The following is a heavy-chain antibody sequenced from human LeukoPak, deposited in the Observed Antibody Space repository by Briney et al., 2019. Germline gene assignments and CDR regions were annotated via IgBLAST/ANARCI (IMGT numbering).Heavy chain of an antibody. CDR3: ATLYYDSSGYDDAFDI. J-gene: IGHJ3*02. V-gene: IGHV4-38-2*01. CDR1: GYSISSGYY. Sequence: SETLSLTCAVSGYSISSGYYWGWIRQPPGKGLGWIGSIYHSGSTYYNPSLKSRVTISVDTSKNQFSLKLSSVTAADTAVYYCATLYYDSSGYDDAFDIWGQGTMVTVSS. D-gene: IGHD3-22*01. CDR2: IYHSGST.